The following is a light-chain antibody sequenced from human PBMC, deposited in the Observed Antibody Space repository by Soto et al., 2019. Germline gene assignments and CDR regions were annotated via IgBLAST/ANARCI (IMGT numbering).Light chain of an antibody. CDR3: LQDYTCPAT. V-gene: IGKV1-6*01. J-gene: IGKJ5*01. CDR1: QGIAHD. Sequence: AIQLTQSPSSMSASVGDRVNITCRASQGIAHDLGWYQQRPGRAPNLLIYRSSNLQSGVPSRFSGSGSGTDFTLANNSPQPDDFATYYCLQDYTCPATFGQGTRLDI. CDR2: RSS.